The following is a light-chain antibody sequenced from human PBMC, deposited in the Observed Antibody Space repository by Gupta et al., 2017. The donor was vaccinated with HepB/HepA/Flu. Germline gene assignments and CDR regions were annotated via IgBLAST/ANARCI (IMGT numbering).Light chain of an antibody. CDR3: SAYGRGHAWV. J-gene: IGLJ3*02. V-gene: IGLV2-23*02. CDR2: EVS. CDR1: SNDIGYYTH. Sequence: QSALTQPASVSGSPGQSITISCTGTSNDIGYYTHVSWYQQYPGKAPKVRRYEVSQRPSGISTRVSGSKSGNTASLTISGLQAEDETDDDCSAYGRGHAWVCGGGTRLTVL.